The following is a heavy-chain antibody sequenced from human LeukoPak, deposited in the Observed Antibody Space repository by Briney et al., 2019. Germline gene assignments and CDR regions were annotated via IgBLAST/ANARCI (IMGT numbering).Heavy chain of an antibody. Sequence: PGGSLRLSCAASGFTFSSYSMNWVRQAPGKGLEWVSSISSSSSYIYYADSVKGRFTISRDNSKNTLYLQMNSLRAEDTAVYYCAGSYQLPQSGAFDIWGQGTMVTVSS. CDR2: ISSSSSYI. CDR1: GFTFSSYS. D-gene: IGHD2-2*01. J-gene: IGHJ3*02. CDR3: AGSYQLPQSGAFDI. V-gene: IGHV3-21*01.